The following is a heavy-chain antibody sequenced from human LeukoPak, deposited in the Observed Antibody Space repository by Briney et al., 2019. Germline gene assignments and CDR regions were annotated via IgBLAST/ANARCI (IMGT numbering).Heavy chain of an antibody. CDR3: AHSRRLRDCSGGSCYYFDY. D-gene: IGHD2-15*01. CDR1: GFSISSRGVG. J-gene: IGHJ4*02. CDR2: IYWDDDK. Sequence: SGPTLVNPPQTLTLTCTFSGFSISSRGVGVGWIRQPPGRALEWLSLIYWDDDKRYSPSLKNRLTITRDTSKSQVVLTMTNLDPVDAATYYCAHSRRLRDCSGGSCYYFDYWGQGTLVTVSS. V-gene: IGHV2-5*02.